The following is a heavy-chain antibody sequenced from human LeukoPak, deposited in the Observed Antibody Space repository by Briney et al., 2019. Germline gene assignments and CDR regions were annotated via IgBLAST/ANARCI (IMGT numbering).Heavy chain of an antibody. CDR2: INPNSGGT. V-gene: IGHV1-2*02. Sequence: GASVKVSCKASGYTFTGYYMHWVRQAPGQGLEWMGWINPNSGGTNYGQKFQGRVTMTRDTSTSTVYMELSSLKSEDTAVYYCARVRDGYNDAYDIWGQGTMVTVSS. CDR1: GYTFTGYY. J-gene: IGHJ3*02. CDR3: ARVRDGYNDAYDI. D-gene: IGHD5-24*01.